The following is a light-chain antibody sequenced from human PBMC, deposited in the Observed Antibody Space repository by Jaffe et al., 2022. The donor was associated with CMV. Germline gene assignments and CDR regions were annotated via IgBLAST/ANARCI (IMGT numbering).Light chain of an antibody. CDR2: GNT. CDR3: QSYDTSLSGSV. J-gene: IGLJ3*02. CDR1: SSNIGAGYG. Sequence: QSVLTQPPSVSGAPGQRVTISCTGSSSNIGAGYGVHWYQQLPGTAPKLLIYGNTNRPSGVPDRFSGSKSGTSASLAITGLQAEDEADYYCQSYDTSLSGSVFGGATKLTVL. V-gene: IGLV1-40*01.